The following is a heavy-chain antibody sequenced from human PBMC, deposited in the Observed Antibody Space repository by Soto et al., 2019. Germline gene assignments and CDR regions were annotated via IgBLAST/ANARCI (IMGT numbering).Heavy chain of an antibody. CDR2: IVPSLDTT. CDR3: ARWPQPRYTADPDAVDV. CDR1: GGTFSSSG. V-gene: IGHV1-69*11. D-gene: IGHD3-16*02. Sequence: QVHLVQSGTEVKKPGSSVKVSCKASGGTFSSSGFSWVRQAPGQGLEWMGMIVPSLDTTNYAQKFQARVTITADEVTSTAYMELCSRRSEDTAVYYCARWPQPRYTADPDAVDVWGQGNRVIVSS. J-gene: IGHJ6*02.